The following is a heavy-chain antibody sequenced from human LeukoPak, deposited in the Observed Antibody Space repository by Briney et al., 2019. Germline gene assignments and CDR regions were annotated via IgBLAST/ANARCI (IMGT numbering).Heavy chain of an antibody. V-gene: IGHV3-23*01. D-gene: IGHD3-10*01. CDR2: ISSGGGGST. CDR1: GCIFSSYA. J-gene: IGHJ4*02. Sequence: PGGSLRLSCSASGCIFSSYAMIWVRQAPGKGLEWVSVISSGGGGSTYYADSVKGRFTISRDNSGNTLYLQMNSLRVEDTAVYYCAPRASGSYYDYRGQGTLVTVSS. CDR3: APRASGSYYDY.